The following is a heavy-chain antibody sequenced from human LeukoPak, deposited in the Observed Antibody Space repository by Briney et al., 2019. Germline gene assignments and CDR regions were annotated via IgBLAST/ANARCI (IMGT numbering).Heavy chain of an antibody. V-gene: IGHV1-69*04. D-gene: IGHD1-26*01. J-gene: IGHJ6*02. Sequence: RASVKVSCKASGGTFSSYAISWVRQAPGQGLEWMRRIIPILGIANYAQKFQGRVTITADKSTSTAYMELSSLRSEDTAVYYCARDLVGATNPYYYGMDVWGQGTTVTVSS. CDR1: GGTFSSYA. CDR3: ARDLVGATNPYYYGMDV. CDR2: IIPILGIA.